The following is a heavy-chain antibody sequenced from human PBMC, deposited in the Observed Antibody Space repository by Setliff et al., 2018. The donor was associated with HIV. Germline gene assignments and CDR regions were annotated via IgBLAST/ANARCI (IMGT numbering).Heavy chain of an antibody. V-gene: IGHV1-69*04. D-gene: IGHD3-3*01. Sequence: GASVKVSCKVSGYTLTELSMHWVRQAPGQGLDWMGRIIPILGVANYAQRFQGKVTITADKSTSTAYMELTSLRFDDTAMYYCVRGVQSPPHYSYYYMDVWGEGTMVTVSS. J-gene: IGHJ6*03. CDR1: GYTLTELS. CDR2: IIPILGVA. CDR3: VRGVQSPPHYSYYYMDV.